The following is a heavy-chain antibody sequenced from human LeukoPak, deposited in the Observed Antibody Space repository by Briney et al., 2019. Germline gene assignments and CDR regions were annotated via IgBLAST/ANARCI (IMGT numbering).Heavy chain of an antibody. J-gene: IGHJ4*02. Sequence: GGSLRLSCAASGFSFSSYEMNWVRQAPGKGLEWVSYISHSGSIIYYADSVKGRFTISRDSAKNSLYLQMNSLRSEDTAVYYCARGGWGLAVAGYFDYWGQGTLVTVSS. V-gene: IGHV3-48*03. D-gene: IGHD6-19*01. CDR3: ARGGWGLAVAGYFDY. CDR2: ISHSGSII. CDR1: GFSFSSYE.